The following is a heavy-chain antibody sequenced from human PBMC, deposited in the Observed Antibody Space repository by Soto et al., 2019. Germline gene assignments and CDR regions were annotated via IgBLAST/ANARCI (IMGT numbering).Heavy chain of an antibody. CDR1: GASISSAAYF. CDR2: ISYSGCT. J-gene: IGHJ4*01. Sequence: LSLTCTVSGASISSAAYFWSWIRQRPGEGLEWIGFISYSGCTYQSPSRKSRLLLSVDTSRNQFSLELSSLAAAETAVYDCARGPPPPWSSYGFAYFDSWDHGSLVTVSS. V-gene: IGHV4-31*03. D-gene: IGHD3-3*01. CDR3: ARGPPPPWSSYGFAYFDS.